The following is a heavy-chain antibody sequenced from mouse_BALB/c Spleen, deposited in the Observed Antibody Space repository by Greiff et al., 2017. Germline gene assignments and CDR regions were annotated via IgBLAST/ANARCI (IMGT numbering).Heavy chain of an antibody. V-gene: IGHV1S126*01. CDR3: ARPDRKTARATWYAD. CDR2: IDPSDSET. Sequence: QVQLKQSGPQLVRPGASVKISCKASGYSFTSYWMHWVKQRPEQGLEWIGMIDPSDSETRLNQKFKDKATLTVDKSSSTAYMQLSSPTSEDSAVYYCARPDRKTARATWYADWGQGTLVTVSA. D-gene: IGHD3-2*01. CDR1: GYSFTSYW. J-gene: IGHJ3*01.